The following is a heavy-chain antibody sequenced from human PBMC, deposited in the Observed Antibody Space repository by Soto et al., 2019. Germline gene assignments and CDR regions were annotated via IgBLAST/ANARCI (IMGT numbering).Heavy chain of an antibody. D-gene: IGHD1-26*01. Sequence: SETLSLTCAVYGGSFSGYYWSWIRQPPGKGLEWIGEINHSGSTNYNPSLKSRVTISVDTSKNQFSLKLSSVTAADTAVYYCARGRAAVGATPYCYYYGMDVWGQGTTVTVSS. CDR2: INHSGST. CDR3: ARGRAAVGATPYCYYYGMDV. CDR1: GGSFSGYY. V-gene: IGHV4-34*01. J-gene: IGHJ6*02.